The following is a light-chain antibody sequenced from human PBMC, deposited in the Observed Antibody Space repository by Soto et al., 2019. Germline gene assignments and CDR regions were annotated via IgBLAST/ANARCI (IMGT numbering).Light chain of an antibody. CDR1: QSVSSY. CDR3: WQRSNWRPIT. V-gene: IGKV3-11*01. CDR2: DAS. Sequence: EVVLTQSPATLSLSPGERATLSCRASQSVSSYLACYQQRPGQAPMLLIYDASSMATGIPGRFSGSWSGTDFSLTISSIVDEEFVVYYCWQRSNWRPITFGAGTKVDIK. J-gene: IGKJ3*01.